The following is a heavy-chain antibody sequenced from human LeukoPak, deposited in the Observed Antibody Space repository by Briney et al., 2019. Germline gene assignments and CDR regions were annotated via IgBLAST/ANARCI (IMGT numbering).Heavy chain of an antibody. CDR3: ARDISQEDIVVVPADY. D-gene: IGHD2-2*01. CDR1: GFTFSSYS. CDR2: ISSSSSYI. J-gene: IGHJ4*02. Sequence: GGSLRLSCAASGFTFSSYSMNWVRQAPGKGLEWVSSISSSSSYIYYADSVKGRFTISRDNAKNSLYLQMNSLRAEDTAVYYCARDISQEDIVVVPADYWGQGTLVTVSS. V-gene: IGHV3-21*01.